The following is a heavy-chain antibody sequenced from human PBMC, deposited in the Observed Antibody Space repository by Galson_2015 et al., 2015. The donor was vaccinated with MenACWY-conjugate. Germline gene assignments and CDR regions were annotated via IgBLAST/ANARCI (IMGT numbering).Heavy chain of an antibody. CDR3: TRRLIANFRDAFDF. Sequence: SGAEVKKPGESLTISCQGSGYIFSTYWIAWVCQMLGKGLEWMGMIYPGDTYIRNNPSFEGQVTMSVDKSISTAYLRWSSLKASDTAMYYCTRRLIANFRDAFDFWGQGTMVTVSS. CDR1: GYIFSTYW. D-gene: IGHD2-21*01. CDR2: IYPGDTYI. J-gene: IGHJ3*01. V-gene: IGHV5-51*01.